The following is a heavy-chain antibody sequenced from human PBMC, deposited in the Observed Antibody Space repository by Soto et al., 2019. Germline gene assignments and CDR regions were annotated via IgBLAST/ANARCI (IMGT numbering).Heavy chain of an antibody. CDR2: ISSSSSYI. CDR3: ARALEILGSGQNWFDP. Sequence: EVQLVESGGGLVKPGGSLRLSCAASGFTFSSYSMNWVRQAPGKGLEWVSSISSSSSYIYYADSVKGRFTISRDNAKNSLYLQMNSLRAEDTAVYYCARALEILGSGQNWFDPWGQGTLVTVSS. D-gene: IGHD2-15*01. J-gene: IGHJ5*02. CDR1: GFTFSSYS. V-gene: IGHV3-21*01.